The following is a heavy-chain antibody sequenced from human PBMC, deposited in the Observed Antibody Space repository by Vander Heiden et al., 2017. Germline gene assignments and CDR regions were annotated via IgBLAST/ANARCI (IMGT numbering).Heavy chain of an antibody. CDR3: ARGLAVADLDY. CDR1: GFTFSSYA. J-gene: IGHJ4*02. V-gene: IGHV3-30-3*01. CDR2: ISYDGSNK. Sequence: QVQLVESGGGVVQPGRSLRLSCAASGFTFSSYAMHWVRQAPGKGLEWVAVISYDGSNKYYADSVKGRFTISRDNSKNTLYLQMNSLRAEDTAVYYCARGLAVADLDYWGQGTLVTVSS. D-gene: IGHD6-19*01.